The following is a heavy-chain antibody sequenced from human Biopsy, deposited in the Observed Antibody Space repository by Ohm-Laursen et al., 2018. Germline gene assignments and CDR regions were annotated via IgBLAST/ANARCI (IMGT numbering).Heavy chain of an antibody. J-gene: IGHJ6*02. CDR3: ARGGSGSGYYGMDV. CDR1: GDTFSRSA. V-gene: IGHV1-69*04. CDR2: IIPIVGIT. Sequence: SSVKVSRKASGDTFSRSAFFWVRQAPGQGLVYLGRIIPIVGITNHAQTFQGRITLTADKSTFMVYMELSRLRSDDTAIYYCARGGSGSGYYGMDVWGQGATVSVSS. D-gene: IGHD3-10*01.